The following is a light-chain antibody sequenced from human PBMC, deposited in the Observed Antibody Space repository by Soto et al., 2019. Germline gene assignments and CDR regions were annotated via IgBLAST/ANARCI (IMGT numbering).Light chain of an antibody. J-gene: IGKJ1*01. CDR1: QSVSSNY. CDR3: QQYGRSPAT. Sequence: EIVLTQSPGTLSLSPGERATLSCRASQSVSSNYLAWYQQKPGQAPRLLIFGASSRASGIPDGFSGSGSGTDFTLTIGRLEPEDFAVYYCQQYGRSPATFGQGTKVEIK. V-gene: IGKV3-20*01. CDR2: GAS.